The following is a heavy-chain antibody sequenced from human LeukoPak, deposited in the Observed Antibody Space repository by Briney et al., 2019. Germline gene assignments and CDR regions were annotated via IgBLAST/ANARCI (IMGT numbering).Heavy chain of an antibody. J-gene: IGHJ2*01. CDR3: VRDEAEFGNRQWYFDL. D-gene: IGHD2/OR15-2a*01. Sequence: SETCPSPALSLVTPSTMVITGAGSGSPQGRGWSGLGVSHSGTTYYNPSLQSRVGISADMSRNQFSLRLNSMTAADTAVYYCVRDEAEFGNRQWYFDLWGRGTLVIVSS. CDR1: VTPSTMVIT. CDR2: SHSGTT. V-gene: IGHV4-38-2*02.